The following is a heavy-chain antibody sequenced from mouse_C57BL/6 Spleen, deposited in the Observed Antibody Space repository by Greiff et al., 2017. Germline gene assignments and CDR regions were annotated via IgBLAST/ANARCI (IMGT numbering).Heavy chain of an antibody. Sequence: QVQLQQSGPGLVQPSQSLSITCTVSGFSLTSYGVHWVRQSPGKGLAWLGVIWSGGSTDYNAAFISRLSISKYNSKSQVFFKMNSLQADDTAIYYCASDYDPYAMDYWGQGTSVTVSS. D-gene: IGHD2-4*01. CDR3: ASDYDPYAMDY. J-gene: IGHJ4*01. CDR2: IWSGGST. CDR1: GFSLTSYG. V-gene: IGHV2-2*01.